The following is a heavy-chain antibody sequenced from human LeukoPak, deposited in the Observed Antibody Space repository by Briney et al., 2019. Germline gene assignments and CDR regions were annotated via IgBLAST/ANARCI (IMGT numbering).Heavy chain of an antibody. CDR2: ISGSGGST. CDR3: AREYYDFWSGQKDAFDI. V-gene: IGHV3-23*01. CDR1: GFTFSSYA. D-gene: IGHD3-3*01. J-gene: IGHJ3*02. Sequence: PGGSLRLSCAASGFTFSSYAMSWVRQAPGKGLEWVSAISGSGGSTYYADSVKGRFTISRDNSKNTLYLQMNSLRAEDTAVYYCAREYYDFWSGQKDAFDIWGQGTMVTVSS.